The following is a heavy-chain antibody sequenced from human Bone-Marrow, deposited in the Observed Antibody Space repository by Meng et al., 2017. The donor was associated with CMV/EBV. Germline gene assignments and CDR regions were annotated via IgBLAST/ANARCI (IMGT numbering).Heavy chain of an antibody. CDR2: INPSGGST. CDR1: GYTFTSYY. Sequence: ASVKVSCKASGYTFTSYYMHWVRQAPGQGLEWMGIINPSGGSTSYAQKFQGRVTMTRDTSTSTVYMELSSLRSEDTAVYYCARVRSVGLSSIAAAGIFDYWGQGTRVTVSS. D-gene: IGHD6-13*01. V-gene: IGHV1-46*01. CDR3: ARVRSVGLSSIAAAGIFDY. J-gene: IGHJ4*02.